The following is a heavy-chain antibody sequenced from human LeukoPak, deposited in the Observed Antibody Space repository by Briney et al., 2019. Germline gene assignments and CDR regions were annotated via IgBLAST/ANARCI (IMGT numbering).Heavy chain of an antibody. V-gene: IGHV3-72*01. D-gene: IGHD6-13*01. Sequence: PGGSLRLSCAASGFTFGSYAMSWVRQAPGKGLEWVGRTRNKANSYTTEYAASVKGRFTISRDDSKNSLYLQMNSLKTEDTAVYYCARVLSSGWSGAVFDYWGQGTLVTVSS. CDR3: ARVLSSGWSGAVFDY. J-gene: IGHJ4*02. CDR1: GFTFGSYA. CDR2: TRNKANSYTT.